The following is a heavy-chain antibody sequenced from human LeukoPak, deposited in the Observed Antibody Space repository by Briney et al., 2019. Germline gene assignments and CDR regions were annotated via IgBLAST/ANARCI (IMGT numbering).Heavy chain of an antibody. CDR2: IYYSGSA. D-gene: IGHD3-22*01. CDR1: GGSISSSSYY. CDR3: ARRIGGRRSYYDSSGYYLYSYYFDY. J-gene: IGHJ4*02. V-gene: IGHV4-39*07. Sequence: SETLSLTCTVSGGSISSSSYYWGWIRQPPGKGLEWIGSIYYSGSAYYNPSLKSRVTISVDTSKNQFSLKLSSVTAADTAVYYCARRIGGRRSYYDSSGYYLYSYYFDYWGQGTLVTVSS.